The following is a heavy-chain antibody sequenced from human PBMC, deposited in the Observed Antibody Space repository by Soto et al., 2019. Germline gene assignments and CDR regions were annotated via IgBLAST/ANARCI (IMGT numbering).Heavy chain of an antibody. D-gene: IGHD1-26*01. CDR1: GDSVSSDRYF. CDR2: ISYTGDT. V-gene: IGHV4-61*01. J-gene: IGHJ5*02. CDR3: ARIVVGATVDL. Sequence: LSLTCSVSGDSVSSDRYFWTWIRQPPGKGLEWIAYISYTGDTNYNPSLKSRVTISVDTSRNQFSLTLTSVTAADTAVYFCARIVVGATVDLWGQGSLVTVSS.